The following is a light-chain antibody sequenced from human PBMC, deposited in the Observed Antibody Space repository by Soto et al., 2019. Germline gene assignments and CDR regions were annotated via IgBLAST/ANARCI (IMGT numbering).Light chain of an antibody. CDR1: SGHSSYA. Sequence: QSVLTQSPSASASLGASVKLTCTLSSGHSSYAIAWHQQQPEKGPRYLMKLNSDGSHSKGDGIPDRFSGSSSGAERYLTISSLQSEDEADYYCQTWGTDMPHVVFGGGTKLTVL. J-gene: IGLJ2*01. CDR2: LNSDGSH. V-gene: IGLV4-69*01. CDR3: QTWGTDMPHVV.